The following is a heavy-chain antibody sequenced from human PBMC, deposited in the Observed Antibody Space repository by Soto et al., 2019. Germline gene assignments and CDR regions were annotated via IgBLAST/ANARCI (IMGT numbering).Heavy chain of an antibody. CDR2: IIPIFGTA. V-gene: IGHV1-69*01. J-gene: IGHJ6*02. D-gene: IGHD2-21*02. CDR1: GGTFSSYA. Sequence: QVQLVQSGAEVKKPGSSVKVSCKASGGTFSSYAISWVRQAPGQGLEWMGGIIPIFGTANYAQKFQGRVTITADESTSTAYMELSSLRSEDTAVYYCARGRYCGGDCLHYYYYGMDVWGQGTTVTVSS. CDR3: ARGRYCGGDCLHYYYYGMDV.